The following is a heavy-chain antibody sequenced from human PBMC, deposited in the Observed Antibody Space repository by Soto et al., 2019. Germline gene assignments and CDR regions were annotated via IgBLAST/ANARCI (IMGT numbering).Heavy chain of an antibody. J-gene: IGHJ6*02. CDR1: GFTFSDYY. CDR2: ISSSSSYT. Sequence: GGSLRLSCAASGFTFSDYYMSWIRQAPGKGLEWASYISSSSSYTNYADSVKGRFTISRDNAKNSLYLQMNSLRAEDTAVYYCARDKVPPLSVYYYGMDVWGQGTTVTVSS. CDR3: ARDKVPPLSVYYYGMDV. V-gene: IGHV3-11*06.